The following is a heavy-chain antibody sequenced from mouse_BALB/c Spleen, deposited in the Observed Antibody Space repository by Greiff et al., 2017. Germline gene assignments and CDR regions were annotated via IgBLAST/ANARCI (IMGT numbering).Heavy chain of an antibody. CDR1: GYTFTSYT. CDR2: INPSSGYT. D-gene: IGHD3-2*01. CDR3: APDSSEFAY. V-gene: IGHV1-4*01. J-gene: IGHJ3*01. Sequence: QVQLQQSGAELARPGASVKMSCKASGYTFTSYTMHWVNQRPGQGLEWIGYINPSSGYTNYNQTFKDKATLTADKSSSTAYMQLSSLTSEDSAVYYCAPDSSEFAYWGQGTLVTVSA.